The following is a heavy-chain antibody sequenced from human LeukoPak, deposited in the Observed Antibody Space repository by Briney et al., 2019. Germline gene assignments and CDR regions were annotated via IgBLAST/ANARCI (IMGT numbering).Heavy chain of an antibody. D-gene: IGHD2-2*01. J-gene: IGHJ6*03. Sequence: GGSLRLSCAASGFTFSSYWMHWVRQAPGKGLVWVSRINSDGSSTSYADSVKGRFTISRDKAKNTLYLQMNSLRAEDTAMYYCARGPIVVVPAASYIDVWGKRTTVTISS. CDR2: INSDGSST. V-gene: IGHV3-74*01. CDR1: GFTFSSYW. CDR3: ARGPIVVVPAASYIDV.